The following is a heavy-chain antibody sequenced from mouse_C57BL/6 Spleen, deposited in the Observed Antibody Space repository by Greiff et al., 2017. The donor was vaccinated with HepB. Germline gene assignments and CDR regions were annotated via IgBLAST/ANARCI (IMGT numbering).Heavy chain of an antibody. J-gene: IGHJ3*01. V-gene: IGHV1-64*01. D-gene: IGHD2-5*01. CDR2: IHPNSGST. Sequence: QVQLKQPGAELVKPGASVKLSCKASGYTFTSYWMHWVKQRPGQGLEWIGMIHPNSGSTNYNEKFKSKATLTVDKSSSTAYMQLSSLTSEDSAVYYCARQSNSSGFAYWGQGTLVTVSA. CDR3: ARQSNSSGFAY. CDR1: GYTFTSYW.